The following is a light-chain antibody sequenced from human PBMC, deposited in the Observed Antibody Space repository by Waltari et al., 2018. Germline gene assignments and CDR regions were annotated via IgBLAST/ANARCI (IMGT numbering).Light chain of an antibody. V-gene: IGKV1-39*01. Sequence: DIQMTQSPSSLSASVGDRVTITCRASQSISSYLNWYQQKPGKAPKLLIYAGSSLQSGVPSRFSGSGSGTDFTLTISSLQPEDFATYYCQQSYSTSPTFGGGTKVEIK. CDR3: QQSYSTSPT. CDR2: AGS. CDR1: QSISSY. J-gene: IGKJ4*01.